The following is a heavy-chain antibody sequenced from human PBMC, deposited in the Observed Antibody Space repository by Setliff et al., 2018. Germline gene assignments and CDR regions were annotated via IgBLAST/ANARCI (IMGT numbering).Heavy chain of an antibody. V-gene: IGHV3-74*03. CDR3: ARDLSGRSDS. CDR2: LNEDGSIT. Sequence: QPGGSLRLSCAPSGFTFGDYGLSWVRQGPGKGLEWVSRLNEDGSITSYADSVKGRFTISRDNAKNTLYLQMNSLRADDTGVYYCARDLSGRSDSWGQGTLVTVSS. J-gene: IGHJ4*02. CDR1: GFTFGDYG. D-gene: IGHD3-3*01.